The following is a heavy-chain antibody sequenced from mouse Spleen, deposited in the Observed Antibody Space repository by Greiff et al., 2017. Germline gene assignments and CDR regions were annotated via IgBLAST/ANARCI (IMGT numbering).Heavy chain of an antibody. CDR3: ARNGHYGSTWGYFDV. D-gene: IGHD1-1*01. CDR1: GFSLSRYS. V-gene: IGHV2-6-4*01. CDR2: IWGGGST. J-gene: IGHJ1*01. Sequence: VQRVESGPGLVAPSQSLSITCTVSGFSLSRYSVHWVRQPPGKGLEWLGMIWGGGSTDYNSALKSRLSISKDNSKSQVFLKMNSLQTDDTAMYYCARNGHYGSTWGYFDVWGAGTTVTVSS.